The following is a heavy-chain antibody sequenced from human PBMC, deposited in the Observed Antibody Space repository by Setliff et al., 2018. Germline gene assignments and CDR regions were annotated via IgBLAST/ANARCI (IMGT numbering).Heavy chain of an antibody. CDR2: IITNTGKT. J-gene: IGHJ3*01. Sequence: ASVKVSCKASGYTFSTYGLHWVRQAPGQGPEWMGMIITNTGKTSYAQKFQGRVTMTTDTSTGTGYMELRSLRSDDTPVYFCARFGGSCSSSSCYASDLWGQGTMVTVSS. CDR3: ARFGGSCSSSSCYASDL. D-gene: IGHD2-2*01. V-gene: IGHV1-18*01. CDR1: GYTFSTYG.